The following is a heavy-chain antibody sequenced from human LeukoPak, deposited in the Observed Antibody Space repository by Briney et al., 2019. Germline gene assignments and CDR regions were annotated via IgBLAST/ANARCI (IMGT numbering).Heavy chain of an antibody. D-gene: IGHD3-22*01. Sequence: PSETLSLTCTVSGGSLSSYYWSWIRQPPGTGLGWSGYIYYSGSTNYNPSLKSRVTISVDTSKNQFSLKLRSVTAADTAVYYCAREPPFSYDSSGYYPNYFDYWGQGTLVTVSS. CDR1: GGSLSSYY. J-gene: IGHJ4*02. CDR3: AREPPFSYDSSGYYPNYFDY. CDR2: IYYSGST. V-gene: IGHV4-59*01.